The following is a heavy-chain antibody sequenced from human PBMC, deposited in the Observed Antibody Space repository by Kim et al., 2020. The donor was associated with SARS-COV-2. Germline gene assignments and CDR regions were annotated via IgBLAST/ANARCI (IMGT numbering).Heavy chain of an antibody. D-gene: IGHD3-22*01. CDR1: GYTFTGYY. CDR3: ARGLPYDSSGYYPV. Sequence: ASVKVSCKASGYTFTGYYMHWVRQAPGQGLEWMGWINPNSGGTNYAQKFQGRVTMTRDTSISTAYMELSRLRSDDTAVYYCARGLPYDSSGYYPVWGQGTTVTVSS. CDR2: INPNSGGT. V-gene: IGHV1-2*02. J-gene: IGHJ6*02.